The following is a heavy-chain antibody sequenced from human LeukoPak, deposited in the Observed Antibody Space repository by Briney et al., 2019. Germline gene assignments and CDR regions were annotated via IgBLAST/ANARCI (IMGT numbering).Heavy chain of an antibody. CDR3: AKDLRGGHYFDY. CDR2: ISGSGGST. CDR1: GLTFSSYS. V-gene: IGHV3-23*01. J-gene: IGHJ4*02. D-gene: IGHD3-16*01. Sequence: GGSLRLSCAASGLTFSSYSMNWVRQAPGKGLEWVSAISGSGGSTYYADSVKGRFTISRDNSKNTLYLQMNSLRAEDTAVYYCAKDLRGGHYFDYWGQGTLVTVSP.